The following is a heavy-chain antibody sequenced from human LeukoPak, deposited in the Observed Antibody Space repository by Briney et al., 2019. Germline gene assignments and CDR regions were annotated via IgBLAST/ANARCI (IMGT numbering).Heavy chain of an antibody. CDR2: IYYSGST. CDR3: ARDALEDYFDY. Sequence: PSETLSLTCTVSGGSISSYYWSWIRQPPGKGLEWIGYIYYSGSTNYNPSLKSRVTISVDTSKNQFSLKLSSVTAADTAVYYRARDALEDYFDYWGQGTLVTVSS. D-gene: IGHD1-1*01. V-gene: IGHV4-59*01. CDR1: GGSISSYY. J-gene: IGHJ4*02.